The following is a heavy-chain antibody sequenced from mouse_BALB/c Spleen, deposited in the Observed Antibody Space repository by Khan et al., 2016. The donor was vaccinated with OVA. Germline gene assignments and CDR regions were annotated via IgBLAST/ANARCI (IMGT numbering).Heavy chain of an antibody. CDR2: IYTETGES. CDR1: GYTFTDFS. CDR3: DLRGLGAVDY. D-gene: IGHD1-1*01. Sequence: QIQSVQSGPEPKKPGETVKIFCKASGYTFTDFSMYWVKQAPGKGSKWMSWIYTETGESTYADDFKGRFASSLETSVSTAHLQINNLKNEDTATYICDLRGLGAVDYWGQGTAVTVSS. J-gene: IGHJ4*01. V-gene: IGHV9-2-1*01.